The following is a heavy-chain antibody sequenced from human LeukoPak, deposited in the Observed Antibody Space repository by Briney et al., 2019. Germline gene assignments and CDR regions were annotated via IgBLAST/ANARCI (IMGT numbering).Heavy chain of an antibody. CDR3: ANSGLNRFDY. CDR2: IRSEGSDK. V-gene: IGHV3-30*02. J-gene: IGHJ4*02. CDR1: GFTFSRYG. Sequence: PGESLRLSCAASGFTFSRYGMHWVRQTPGKGLEWVAFIRSEGSDKYYADSVKGRFTISRDNSKNTLYLQMNSLRAEDTAVYYCANSGLNRFDYWGQGTLVTVSS. D-gene: IGHD2-15*01.